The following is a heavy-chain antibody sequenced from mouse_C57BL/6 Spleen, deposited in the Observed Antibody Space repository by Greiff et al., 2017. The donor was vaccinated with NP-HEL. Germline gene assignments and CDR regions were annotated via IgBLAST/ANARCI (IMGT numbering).Heavy chain of an antibody. J-gene: IGHJ2*01. D-gene: IGHD1-1*01. V-gene: IGHV1-64*01. CDR3: AREETLTTVVATDY. CDR2: IHPNSGST. Sequence: QVQLQQPGAELVKPGASVKLSCKASGYTFTSYWMHWVKQRPGQGLEWIGMIHPNSGSTNYNEKFKSKATLTVDKSSSTAYMQLSSLTSEDSAVYYCAREETLTTVVATDYWGQGTTLTVSS. CDR1: GYTFTSYW.